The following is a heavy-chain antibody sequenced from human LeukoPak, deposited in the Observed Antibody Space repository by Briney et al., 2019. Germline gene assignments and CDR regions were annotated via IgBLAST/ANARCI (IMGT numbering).Heavy chain of an antibody. V-gene: IGHV4-39*01. CDR3: ARSSDTAMRA. CDR2: IYYSGST. Sequence: KASETLSLTCTVSGGSISSSSYYWGWIRQPPGKGLEWIGSIYYSGSTYYNPSLKSRVTISVDTSKNQFSLKLSSVTAADTAVYYCARSSDTAMRAWGQGTLVTVSS. J-gene: IGHJ5*02. CDR1: GGSISSSSYY. D-gene: IGHD5-18*01.